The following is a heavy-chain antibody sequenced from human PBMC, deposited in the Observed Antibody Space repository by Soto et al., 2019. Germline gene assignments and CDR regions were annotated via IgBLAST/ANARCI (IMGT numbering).Heavy chain of an antibody. CDR2: ISPYNANT. V-gene: IGHV1-18*01. CDR3: ARDKLRKSATSYYYKYGMDV. Sequence: GASVKVSCKASGYTFTTYGISWVGQAPGQGLEWMVCISPYNANTNYAQKFQGRVTMTTDTSTSTAFMEVRNLRSDDTAFYYCARDKLRKSATSYYYKYGMDVWGQGTTVTVSS. J-gene: IGHJ6*02. CDR1: GYTFTTYG.